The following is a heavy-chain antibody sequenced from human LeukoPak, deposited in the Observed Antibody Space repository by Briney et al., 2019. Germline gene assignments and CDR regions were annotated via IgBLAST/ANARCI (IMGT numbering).Heavy chain of an antibody. CDR2: ISYDGSNK. D-gene: IGHD6-19*01. Sequence: GRSLRLSCAASGFIFSNSAMHWVRQAPGKGLEWGAVISYDGSNKYYADSVKGRFTISRDNSKNTLYLQMNSLRAEDTAVYYCAKDIEEWLVKGGGCFDYWGQGTLVTVSS. V-gene: IGHV3-30*18. CDR3: AKDIEEWLVKGGGCFDY. CDR1: GFIFSNSA. J-gene: IGHJ4*02.